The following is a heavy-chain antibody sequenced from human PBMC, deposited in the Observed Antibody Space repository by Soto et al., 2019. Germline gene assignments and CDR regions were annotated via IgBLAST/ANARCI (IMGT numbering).Heavy chain of an antibody. CDR3: AKDMDSSGWYDFDY. J-gene: IGHJ4*02. CDR1: GFTFDDYT. V-gene: IGHV3-43*01. CDR2: ISWDGGST. Sequence: EVQLVESGGVVVQPGGSLRLSCAASGFTFDDYTMHWVRQAPGKGLEWVSLISWDGGSTYYADSVKGRFTISRDNSKNSLYLQMNSLRTEDTALYYCAKDMDSSGWYDFDYWGQGTLVTVSS. D-gene: IGHD6-19*01.